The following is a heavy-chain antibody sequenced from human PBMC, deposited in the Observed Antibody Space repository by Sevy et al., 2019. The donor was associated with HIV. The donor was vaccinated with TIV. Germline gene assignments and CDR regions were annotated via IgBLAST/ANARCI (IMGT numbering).Heavy chain of an antibody. CDR1: AFNFSIYG. V-gene: IGHV3-33*01. CDR2: IWYDGSNK. Sequence: GGSLRLSCAASAFNFSIYGMHWVRQAPDKGLEWVALIWYDGSNKYYADSVKGRFTISRDNSKSTLYLQMNSLRAEDTAVYDCARGRDYGNFDYWGQGTLVTVSS. CDR3: ARGRDYGNFDY. D-gene: IGHD4-17*01. J-gene: IGHJ4*02.